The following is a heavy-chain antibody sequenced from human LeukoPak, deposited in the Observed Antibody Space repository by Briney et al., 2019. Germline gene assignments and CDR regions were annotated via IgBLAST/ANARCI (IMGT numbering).Heavy chain of an antibody. J-gene: IGHJ4*02. CDR2: ISSSDSTI. CDR1: GFTFSSYE. CDR3: ARDVPLDIVVVVAATDGFDY. Sequence: GGSLRLSCAASGFTFSSYEMNWVRQAPGKGLEWVSYISSSDSTIYYADSVKGRFTISRDNAKNSLYLQMNSLRAEDTAVYYCARDVPLDIVVVVAATDGFDYWGQGTMVTVSS. V-gene: IGHV3-48*03. D-gene: IGHD2-15*01.